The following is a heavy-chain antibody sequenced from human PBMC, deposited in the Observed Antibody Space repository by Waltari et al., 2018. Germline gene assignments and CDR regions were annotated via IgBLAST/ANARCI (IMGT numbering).Heavy chain of an antibody. D-gene: IGHD2-2*01. CDR1: GYTFTSYD. CDR3: ARRPAGSHFDY. J-gene: IGHJ4*02. Sequence: QVQLVQSGAEVKRPGASVKVSCKASGYTFTSYDINWVRQAPGQGLEWMGRMNTNSGNTDYAQKFQDRVTMTRSTSLNTAYMELSSLRPEDTAVYYCARRPAGSHFDYWGQGTLVTVSS. CDR2: MNTNSGNT. V-gene: IGHV1-8*01.